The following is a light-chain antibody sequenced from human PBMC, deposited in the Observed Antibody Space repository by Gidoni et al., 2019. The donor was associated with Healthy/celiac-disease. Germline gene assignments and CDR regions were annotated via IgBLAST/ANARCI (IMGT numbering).Light chain of an antibody. Sequence: EIVMTQSPATLSVSPGERATLSCRASQSVSSNLAWYQQKPGQAPRLLIYGASTRATGIPARFSGSGSGTEFTLTISSLQSEDFAVYYCQQYNNWPQWTFGQGTYLEIK. CDR2: GAS. CDR1: QSVSSN. J-gene: IGKJ2*02. CDR3: QQYNNWPQWT. V-gene: IGKV3-15*01.